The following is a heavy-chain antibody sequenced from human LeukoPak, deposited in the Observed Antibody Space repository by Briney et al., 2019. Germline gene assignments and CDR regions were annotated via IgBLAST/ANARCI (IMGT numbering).Heavy chain of an antibody. CDR3: ARDLEYCGGDCYAEYFQH. Sequence: GGSLRLSCAASGFTFSSYSMNWVRQAPGKGLEWVSSISSSSSYIYYADSVKGRFTISRDNAKNSLYLQMNSLRAEDTAVYYCARDLEYCGGDCYAEYFQHWGQGTLVTVSS. CDR1: GFTFSSYS. V-gene: IGHV3-21*01. J-gene: IGHJ1*01. CDR2: ISSSSSYI. D-gene: IGHD2-21*02.